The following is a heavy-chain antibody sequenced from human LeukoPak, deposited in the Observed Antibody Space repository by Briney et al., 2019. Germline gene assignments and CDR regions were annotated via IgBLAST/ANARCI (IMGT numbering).Heavy chain of an antibody. CDR3: ASGSGSSDY. CDR2: ISSSGSTT. Sequence: PGGSLRLSCAASGFTFSSYEMTWVRQAPGKGLEWVSYISSSGSTTYYADSVKGRFTISRDNAKNSLYLQMNSLRAEDTAVYYCASGSGSSDYWGQGTLVTVSS. J-gene: IGHJ4*02. V-gene: IGHV3-48*03. D-gene: IGHD1-26*01. CDR1: GFTFSSYE.